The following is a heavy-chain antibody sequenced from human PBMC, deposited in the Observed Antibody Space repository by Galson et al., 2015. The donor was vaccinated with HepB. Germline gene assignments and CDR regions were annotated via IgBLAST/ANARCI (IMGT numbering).Heavy chain of an antibody. D-gene: IGHD6-13*01. CDR3: ARPSIAAASYYYYGMDV. Sequence: SVKVSCKASGGTFSSYTISWVRQAPGQGLEWMRRIIPILGIANYAQKFQGRVTITADKSTSTAYMGLSSLRSEDTAVYYCARPSIAAASYYYYGMDVWGQGTTVTVSS. V-gene: IGHV1-69*02. CDR1: GGTFSSYT. J-gene: IGHJ6*02. CDR2: IIPILGIA.